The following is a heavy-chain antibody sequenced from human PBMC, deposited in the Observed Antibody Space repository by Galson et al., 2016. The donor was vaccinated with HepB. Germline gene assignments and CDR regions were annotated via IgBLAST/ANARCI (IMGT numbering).Heavy chain of an antibody. CDR2: IFPVFGTT. CDR3: ARHSRATFGEPNWFDP. V-gene: IGHV1-69*13. Sequence: VKVSCKASGGTFNSHGFSWVRQAPGQGLEYMGQIFPVFGTTNYPQKFQGRVTLTADESTRTASLELSSLRAEDTAVYYCARHSRATFGEPNWFDPWGQGTLVTVSS. CDR1: GGTFNSHG. J-gene: IGHJ5*02. D-gene: IGHD3-3*01.